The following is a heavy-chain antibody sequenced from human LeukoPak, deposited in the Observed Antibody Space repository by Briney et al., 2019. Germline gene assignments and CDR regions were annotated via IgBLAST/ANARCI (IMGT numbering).Heavy chain of an antibody. Sequence: SETLSLTCTVSGGSISSGGYYWSWIRQPPGKGLEWIGYIYHSGSTYYNPSLKSRVTISVDRSKNQFSLKLSSVTAADTAVYYCARVPLPPSIVGATLDRVGWFDPWGQGTLVTVSS. CDR1: GGSISSGGYY. V-gene: IGHV4-30-2*01. J-gene: IGHJ5*02. D-gene: IGHD1-26*01. CDR2: IYHSGST. CDR3: ARVPLPPSIVGATLDRVGWFDP.